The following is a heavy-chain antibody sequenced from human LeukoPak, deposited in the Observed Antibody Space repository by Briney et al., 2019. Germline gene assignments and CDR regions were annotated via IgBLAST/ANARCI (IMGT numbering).Heavy chain of an antibody. D-gene: IGHD3-16*01. V-gene: IGHV1-2*06. Sequence: GASVKVSCKASGGTFSSYAISWVRQAPGQGLEWMGRINPNSGGTNYAQKFQGRVTMTRDTSTSTVYMELSSLRSEDTAVYYCARETRGGKPTHRVLDYWGQGTLVTVSS. J-gene: IGHJ4*02. CDR2: INPNSGGT. CDR1: GGTFSSYA. CDR3: ARETRGGKPTHRVLDY.